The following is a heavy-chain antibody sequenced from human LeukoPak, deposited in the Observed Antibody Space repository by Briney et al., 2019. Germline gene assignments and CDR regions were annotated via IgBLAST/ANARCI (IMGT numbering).Heavy chain of an antibody. CDR1: GFTFSSYS. CDR2: ISSSSSTI. J-gene: IGHJ4*02. V-gene: IGHV3-48*01. Sequence: GGSLRLSCAASGFTFSSYSMNWVRQAPGKGLEWVSYISSSSSTIYYADSAKGRFTISRDNAKNSLYLQMNSLRAEDTAVYYCARGSKRFLEWLLYFDYWGQGTLVTVSS. CDR3: ARGSKRFLEWLLYFDY. D-gene: IGHD3-3*01.